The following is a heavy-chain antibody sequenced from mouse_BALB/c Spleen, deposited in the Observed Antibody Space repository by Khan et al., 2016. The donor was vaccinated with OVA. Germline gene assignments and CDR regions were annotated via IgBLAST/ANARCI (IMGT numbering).Heavy chain of an antibody. CDR2: ISDGGNYT. Sequence: EVELVESGGGLVKPGGSLKLSCAASGFTFSDYYIYWVRQTPDKRLEWVATISDGGNYTSYIDSVKGRCTISRDNAKNNLYLQMISLRSEDTAMYYCTSGGFGTFAYWGQGTLVTVSA. V-gene: IGHV5-4*02. CDR1: GFTFSDYY. J-gene: IGHJ3*01. CDR3: TSGGFGTFAY.